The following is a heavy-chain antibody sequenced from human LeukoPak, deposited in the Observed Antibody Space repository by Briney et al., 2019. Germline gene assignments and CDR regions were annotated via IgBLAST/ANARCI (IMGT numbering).Heavy chain of an antibody. CDR1: GGTFSSYA. CDR3: ARELTTGMYFFDY. J-gene: IGHJ4*02. D-gene: IGHD1-1*01. Sequence: GASVKVSCKASGGTFSSYAISWVRQAPGQGLEWMGIISPSGGSTSYAQKFQGRVTMTRDTSTGTVYMELSSLRSEDTAVYYCARELTTGMYFFDYWGQGTLVTVSS. CDR2: ISPSGGST. V-gene: IGHV1-46*01.